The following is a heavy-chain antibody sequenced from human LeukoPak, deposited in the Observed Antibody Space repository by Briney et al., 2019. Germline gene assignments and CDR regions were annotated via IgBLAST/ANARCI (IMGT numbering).Heavy chain of an antibody. CDR1: GGSISSYY. CDR3: ARDDYYDSSGYQY. CDR2: IYYSGST. J-gene: IGHJ4*02. Sequence: PETLSLTCTVSGGSISSYYWSWIRQPPGKGLERIGYIYYSGSTNYNPSLKSRVTISVDTSKNQFSLKLSSVTAADTAVYYCARDDYYDSSGYQYWGQGTLVTVSS. V-gene: IGHV4-59*01. D-gene: IGHD3-22*01.